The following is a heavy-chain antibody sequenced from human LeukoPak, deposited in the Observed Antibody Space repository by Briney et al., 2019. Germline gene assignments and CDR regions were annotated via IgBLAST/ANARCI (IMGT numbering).Heavy chain of an antibody. CDR3: ARHKTYYDILAGYYNPSYFDY. V-gene: IGHV4-39*01. D-gene: IGHD3-9*01. J-gene: IGHJ4*02. CDR2: IYYSGST. CDR1: GGSISRSSYY. Sequence: SETLSLTCTVSGGSISRSSYYWGWIRQPPGKGLEWIGSIYYSGSTYYNPSLKSRVTISVDTSKNQFSLKLSSVTAADTAVYYCARHKTYYDILAGYYNPSYFDYWGQGTLVTVSS.